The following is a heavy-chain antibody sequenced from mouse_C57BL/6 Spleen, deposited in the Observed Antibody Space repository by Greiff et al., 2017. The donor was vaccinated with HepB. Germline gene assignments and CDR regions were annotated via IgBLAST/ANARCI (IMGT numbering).Heavy chain of an antibody. CDR2: IYPGSGST. J-gene: IGHJ2*01. CDR1: GYTFTSYW. V-gene: IGHV1-55*01. Sequence: VQLQQPGAELVKPGASVKMSCKASGYTFTSYWITWVKQRPGQGLEWIGDIYPGSGSTNYNEKFKSKATLTVDTSSSTAYMQLSSLTSEDSAVYYCARYGSSLGNYFDYWGQGTTLTVSS. D-gene: IGHD1-1*01. CDR3: ARYGSSLGNYFDY.